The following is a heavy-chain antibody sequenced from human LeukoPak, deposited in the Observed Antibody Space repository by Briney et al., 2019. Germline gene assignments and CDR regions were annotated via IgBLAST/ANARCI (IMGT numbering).Heavy chain of an antibody. D-gene: IGHD3-10*01. Sequence: SDTVSLTCTVCGGSMSRDKYYGRWIRQPRAGAVEGVGSIHYSGVTYYTTSLKTRVNISVDTSKTHFSMKLRSVTAADTAVYYCARQIHGERKLYWFDPWGQGNLVTVSS. CDR3: ARQIHGERKLYWFDP. CDR1: GGSMSRDKYY. CDR2: IHYSGVT. V-gene: IGHV4-39*02. J-gene: IGHJ5*02.